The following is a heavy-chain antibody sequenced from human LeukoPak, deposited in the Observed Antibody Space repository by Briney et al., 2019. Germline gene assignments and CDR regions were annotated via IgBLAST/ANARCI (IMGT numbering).Heavy chain of an antibody. D-gene: IGHD4-17*01. V-gene: IGHV3-30-3*01. CDR3: ARANDYGDFLDY. CDR1: GFTFSGYA. Sequence: PGRSLRLSCAASGFTFSGYAMHCVRQAPGKGLEWVAVISYDGSNKYYADSVKGRFTISRDNSKNTLYLQMNSLRTEDTAVYYCARANDYGDFLDYWGQGTLVTVSP. J-gene: IGHJ4*02. CDR2: ISYDGSNK.